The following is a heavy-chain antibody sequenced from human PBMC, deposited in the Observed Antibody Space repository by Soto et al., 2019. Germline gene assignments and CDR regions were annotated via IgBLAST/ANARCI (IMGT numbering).Heavy chain of an antibody. J-gene: IGHJ4*02. Sequence: SETLSLTCTVSGGSTSSYYWSWIRQPPGKGLEWIGYIYYSGSTNYNPSLKSRVTISVDTSKNQFSLKLSSVTAADTAVYYCARLPPRYFEWLLYGSPGYYFDYWGQGTLVTVSS. CDR1: GGSTSSYY. CDR3: ARLPPRYFEWLLYGSPGYYFDY. CDR2: IYYSGST. D-gene: IGHD3-9*01. V-gene: IGHV4-59*08.